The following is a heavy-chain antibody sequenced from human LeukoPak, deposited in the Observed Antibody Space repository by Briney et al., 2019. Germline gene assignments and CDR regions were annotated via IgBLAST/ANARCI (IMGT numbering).Heavy chain of an antibody. CDR3: ARLVVVAVKGPNWFDP. V-gene: IGHV3-53*01. J-gene: IGHJ5*02. D-gene: IGHD2-15*01. CDR2: IYSGGST. CDR1: GFTVSSNY. Sequence: GGSLRLSCAASGFTVSSNYMSWVRQAPGKGLEWVSVIYSGGSTYYADSVKGRFTISRDNSKNTLYLQMNSLRAEDTAVYYCARLVVVAVKGPNWFDPWGQGTLVTVSS.